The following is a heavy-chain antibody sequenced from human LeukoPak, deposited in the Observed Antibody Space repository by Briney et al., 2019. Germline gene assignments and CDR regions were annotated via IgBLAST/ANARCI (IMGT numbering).Heavy chain of an antibody. CDR2: IIPILGIA. CDR1: GGTFSSYA. CDR3: ARGDTYGLGFDP. J-gene: IGHJ5*02. D-gene: IGHD4-17*01. V-gene: IGHV1-69*04. Sequence: SVKVSCKASGGTFSSYAISWVRQAPEQGLEWMGRIIPILGIANYAQKFQGRVTITADKSTSTAYMELSSLRSEDTAVYYCARGDTYGLGFDPWGQGTLVTVSS.